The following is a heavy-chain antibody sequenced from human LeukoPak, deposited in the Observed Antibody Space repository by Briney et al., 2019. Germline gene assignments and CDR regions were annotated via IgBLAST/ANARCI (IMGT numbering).Heavy chain of an antibody. CDR2: INTNTGNP. J-gene: IGHJ4*02. CDR3: ARVELPAEGLFDY. Sequence: ASVKVSCEASVHWVRQAPGQGLEWMGWINTNTGNPTYAQGFTGRFVFSLDTSVSTAYLQISSLKAEDTAVYYCARVELPAEGLFDYWGQGTLVTVSS. D-gene: IGHD2-15*01. V-gene: IGHV7-4-1*02. CDR1: V.